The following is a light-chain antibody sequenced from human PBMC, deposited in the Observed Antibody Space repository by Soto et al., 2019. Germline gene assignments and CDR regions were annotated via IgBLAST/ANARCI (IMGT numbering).Light chain of an antibody. V-gene: IGKV1-33*01. Sequence: DIQMTQSPSTLPASVGDRVTITCRASQSISNWLAWYQQKPGKAPKLLIYDASSLETGVPSRFSGSGSGTDFTFTISSLQPEDFATYYCQQYDNLPLIFGQGTRLEIK. CDR2: DAS. J-gene: IGKJ5*01. CDR3: QQYDNLPLI. CDR1: QSISNW.